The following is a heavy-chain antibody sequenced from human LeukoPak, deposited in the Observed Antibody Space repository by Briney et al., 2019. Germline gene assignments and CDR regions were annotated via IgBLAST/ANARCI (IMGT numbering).Heavy chain of an antibody. CDR3: ARDRYCSSTSCYTGAYYYYYMDV. V-gene: IGHV4-4*07. CDR2: IYTSGST. J-gene: IGHJ6*03. Sequence: SETLSLTCTVSGGSISSYYWSWIRQPAGKGLEWIGRIYTSGSTNYNPSLKSRVTMSVDTSKNQFSLKLSSVTAADTAVYYCARDRYCSSTSCYTGAYYYYYMDVWGKGTTVTVSS. CDR1: GGSISSYY. D-gene: IGHD2-2*02.